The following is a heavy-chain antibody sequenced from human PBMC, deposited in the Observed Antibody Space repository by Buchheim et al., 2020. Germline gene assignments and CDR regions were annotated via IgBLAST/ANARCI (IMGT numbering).Heavy chain of an antibody. CDR3: ARDSIVVVPAAMRQQLATGWFDP. Sequence: QVQLQESGPGLVKPSGTLSLTCAVSGGSISSSNWWSWVRQPPGKGLEWIGEIYHSGSTNYNPSLKSRVTISVDKSKNQFSLKLSSVTAADTAVYYCARDSIVVVPAAMRQQLATGWFDPWGQGTL. J-gene: IGHJ5*02. CDR2: IYHSGST. CDR1: GGSISSSNW. D-gene: IGHD2-2*01. V-gene: IGHV4-4*02.